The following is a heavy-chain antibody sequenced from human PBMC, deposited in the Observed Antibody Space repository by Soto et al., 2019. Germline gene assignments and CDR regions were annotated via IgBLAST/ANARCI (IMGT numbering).Heavy chain of an antibody. V-gene: IGHV3-30-3*01. Sequence: GGSLRLSWAAAGFTFSSYAMHWVRQAPGKGLEWVAVISYDGSNKYYADSVKGRFTISRDNSKNTLYLQMNSLRAEDTAVYYCARVVAPGGIVVVPGGMDVWGQGTTVTVCS. D-gene: IGHD2-2*01. CDR3: ARVVAPGGIVVVPGGMDV. CDR1: GFTFSSYA. CDR2: ISYDGSNK. J-gene: IGHJ6*02.